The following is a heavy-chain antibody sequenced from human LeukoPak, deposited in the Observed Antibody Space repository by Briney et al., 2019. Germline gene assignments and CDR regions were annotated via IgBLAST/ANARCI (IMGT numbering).Heavy chain of an antibody. V-gene: IGHV3-33*01. CDR1: GFTFSSYG. CDR3: ARDHNPYDYVTNRFDY. CDR2: IWCDGSSK. Sequence: GGSLRLSCAASGFTFSSYGMHWVRQAPGKGLEWVAVIWCDGSSKYYADSVKGRFTISRDNSKNTLYLQMNSLRAEDTAVYYCARDHNPYDYVTNRFDYWGQGTLVTVSS. D-gene: IGHD3-16*01. J-gene: IGHJ4*02.